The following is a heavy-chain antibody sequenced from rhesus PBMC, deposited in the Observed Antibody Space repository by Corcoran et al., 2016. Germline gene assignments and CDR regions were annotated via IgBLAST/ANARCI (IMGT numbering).Heavy chain of an antibody. J-gene: IGHJ4*01. D-gene: IGHD3-34*01. CDR2: TSNGGGST. Sequence: GGLAKPGGSLRVSCAASGFTFSDYYMDWVRQAPGKGLEWVSRTSNGGGSTWYEDSVKGRFTISRAKAKNTLYVHMHSLRAEDKPVYYCAREYRYWGAAFDYWGQGVLVTVSS. CDR1: GFTFSDYY. V-gene: IGHV3-178*01. CDR3: AREYRYWGAAFDY.